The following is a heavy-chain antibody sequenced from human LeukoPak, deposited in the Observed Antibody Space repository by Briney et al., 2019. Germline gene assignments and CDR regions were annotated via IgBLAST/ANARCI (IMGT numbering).Heavy chain of an antibody. CDR3: ARHFLGELPDMDV. Sequence: GESLKISCKGSGYSFTSYWIGWVRQMPGKGLEWMGRIDPSDSYTKYSPSFQGHVTISGDESNSTAYLQWSSLKASDTAMYYCARHFLGELPDMDVWGQGTTVTVSS. D-gene: IGHD1-26*01. CDR2: IDPSDSYT. CDR1: GYSFTSYW. J-gene: IGHJ6*02. V-gene: IGHV5-10-1*01.